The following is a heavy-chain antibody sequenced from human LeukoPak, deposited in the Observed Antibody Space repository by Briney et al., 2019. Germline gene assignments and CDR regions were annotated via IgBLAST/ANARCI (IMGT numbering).Heavy chain of an antibody. CDR3: ASTWDPYYYYGMDV. D-gene: IGHD1-26*01. Sequence: KTGGSLRLSCTASGFIFGDYAMSWVRQAPGKGLEWVSYISSSGSTIYYADSVKGRFTISRDNAKNSLYLQMNSLRAEDTAVYYCASTWDPYYYYGMDVWGQGTTVTVSS. V-gene: IGHV3-11*01. CDR1: GFIFGDYA. J-gene: IGHJ6*02. CDR2: ISSSGSTI.